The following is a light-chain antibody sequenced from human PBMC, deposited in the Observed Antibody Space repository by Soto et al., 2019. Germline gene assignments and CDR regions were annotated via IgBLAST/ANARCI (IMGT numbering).Light chain of an antibody. CDR2: IND. V-gene: IGLV1-44*01. CDR3: AAWDDSLIGVV. Sequence: QSVLTQPPSAFGTPGQRVTISCSGSSSNIGSYTVNWYQQLPGAAPKLLIYINDQRPSGVPDRFSGSKSGTSASLAISGLQSEDEADYYCAAWDDSLIGVVFGGGTKLTVL. J-gene: IGLJ2*01. CDR1: SSNIGSYT.